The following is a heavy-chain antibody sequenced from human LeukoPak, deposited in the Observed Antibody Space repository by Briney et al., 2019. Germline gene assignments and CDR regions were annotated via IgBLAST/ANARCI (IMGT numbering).Heavy chain of an antibody. CDR3: ARVPPGATLNGYFDL. CDR1: GYTFTGYY. CDR2: INPNSGGT. J-gene: IGHJ2*01. V-gene: IGHV1-2*02. D-gene: IGHD1-26*01. Sequence: ASVKVSCKASGYTFTGYYMHWVRQAPGQGLEWMGWINPNSGGTNYAQKFQGGVTMTRDTSISTAYMELSRLRSDDTAVYYCARVPPGATLNGYFDLWGRGTLVTVSS.